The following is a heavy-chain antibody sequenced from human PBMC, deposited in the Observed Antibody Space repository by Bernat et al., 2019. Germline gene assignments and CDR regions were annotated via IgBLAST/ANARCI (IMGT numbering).Heavy chain of an antibody. CDR3: AKEKGDYGGYRWDY. D-gene: IGHD4-17*01. Sequence: EVQLLESGGGLIQPGGSLRLSCAASGFTFSSYAMTWVRQAPGKGVEWVSAISGSGGSTYYADSEKGRCTICRDNCKNTMYLQMNSLRAEETAVYYCAKEKGDYGGYRWDYWGQGTLVTVSS. CDR1: GFTFSSYA. J-gene: IGHJ4*02. CDR2: ISGSGGST. V-gene: IGHV3-23*01.